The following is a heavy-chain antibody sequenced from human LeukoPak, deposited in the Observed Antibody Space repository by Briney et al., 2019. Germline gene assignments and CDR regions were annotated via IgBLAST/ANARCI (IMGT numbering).Heavy chain of an antibody. CDR1: GYTFTGSY. CDR3: ARDDELVGGDY. CDR2: INPNSGGT. V-gene: IGHV1-2*02. D-gene: IGHD1-26*01. Sequence: ASVKVSCKASGYTFTGSYLHWVRQAPGQGFEWVGWINPNSGGTDYAQKFQGRVTVTRDTSISTAYMELGRLRSDDTAVYYCARDDELVGGDYWGQGTLVTVSS. J-gene: IGHJ4*02.